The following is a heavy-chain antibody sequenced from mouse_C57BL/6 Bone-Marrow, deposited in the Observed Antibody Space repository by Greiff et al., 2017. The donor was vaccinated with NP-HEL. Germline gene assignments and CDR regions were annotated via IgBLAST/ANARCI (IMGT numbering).Heavy chain of an antibody. D-gene: IGHD1-1*01. V-gene: IGHV1-19*01. Sequence: EVQLQQSGPVLVKPGASVKMSCKASGYTFTDYYMNWVKQSHGKSLEWIGVINPYNGGTSYNQKFKGKATLTVDKSSSTAYMELNSLTSEDSAVYYCARREIYYYGSSPFAYWGQGTLVTVSA. CDR2: INPYNGGT. CDR3: ARREIYYYGSSPFAY. J-gene: IGHJ3*01. CDR1: GYTFTDYY.